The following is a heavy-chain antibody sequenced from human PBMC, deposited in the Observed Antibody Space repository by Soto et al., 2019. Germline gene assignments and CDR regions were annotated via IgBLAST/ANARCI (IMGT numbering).Heavy chain of an antibody. CDR1: GYTFTGYY. D-gene: IGHD2-2*02. J-gene: IGHJ4*02. CDR3: ARGPSGNTGIDY. Sequence: ASVKVSCKASGYTFTGYYMHWVLQAPGQGLEWMGWINPNSGGTNCAQKFQGWVTMTRDTSISTAYMELSRLRSDDTAVYYCARGPSGNTGIDYWGQGTLVTVSS. CDR2: INPNSGGT. V-gene: IGHV1-2*04.